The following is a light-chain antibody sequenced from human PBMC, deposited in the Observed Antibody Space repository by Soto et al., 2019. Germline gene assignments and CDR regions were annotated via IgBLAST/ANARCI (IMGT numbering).Light chain of an antibody. CDR2: DTD. CDR1: SSNIGSNH. Sequence: QSALTQPPSVSAAPGQKVSISCSGSSSNIGSNHVCWYQQFPGTVPKLLIYDTDKRPSGTPDRFSGSKSGTSATLAITGLQTGDEADYYCGTWDFSQRAGVFGTGTKVTVL. V-gene: IGLV1-51*01. CDR3: GTWDFSQRAGV. J-gene: IGLJ1*01.